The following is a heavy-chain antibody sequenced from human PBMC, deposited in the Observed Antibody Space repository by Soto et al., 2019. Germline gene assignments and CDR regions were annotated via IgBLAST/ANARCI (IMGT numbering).Heavy chain of an antibody. V-gene: IGHV3-7*01. CDR2: IKPDGSVK. Sequence: EVHLVESGGGLVQPGGSLRLSCAASGFTFSNYWMSWVRQAPGKGLEWVANIKPDGSVKYYADSVKGRFTLSRDNAKNTLYVEIHTRRGEDRAVYYCAREILVRGAFDAFDIWGQGTMVTVSS. CDR3: AREILVRGAFDAFDI. D-gene: IGHD2-2*01. CDR1: GFTFSNYW. J-gene: IGHJ3*02.